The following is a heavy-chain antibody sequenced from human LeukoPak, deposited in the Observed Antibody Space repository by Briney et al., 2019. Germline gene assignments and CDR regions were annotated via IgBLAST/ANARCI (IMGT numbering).Heavy chain of an antibody. D-gene: IGHD6-13*01. CDR3: ARLPLEAAAGYGAFDI. CDR2: ISSNGGST. J-gene: IGHJ3*02. Sequence: GGSLRLSCAASGFTFSSYAMHWVRQAPGKGLEYVSAISSNGGSTYYAKSVKGRFTISRDNSKNTLYLQMGSLRAEDMAVYYCARLPLEAAAGYGAFDIWGQGTMVTVSS. V-gene: IGHV3-64*01. CDR1: GFTFSSYA.